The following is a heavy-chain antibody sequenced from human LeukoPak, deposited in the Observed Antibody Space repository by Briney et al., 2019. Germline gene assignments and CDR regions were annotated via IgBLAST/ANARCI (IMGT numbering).Heavy chain of an antibody. CDR1: GGTFSSYA. V-gene: IGHV1-69*13. CDR2: IIPIFGTA. J-gene: IGHJ6*02. D-gene: IGHD6-13*01. Sequence: SVKVSCKASGGTFSSYAISWVRQAPGQGLEWMGGIIPIFGTANYAQKFQGRVTITADESTSTAYMELSSLRSEDTAVYYCARESSRGSSWYNYYGMDVWGQGTTVTASS. CDR3: ARESSRGSSWYNYYGMDV.